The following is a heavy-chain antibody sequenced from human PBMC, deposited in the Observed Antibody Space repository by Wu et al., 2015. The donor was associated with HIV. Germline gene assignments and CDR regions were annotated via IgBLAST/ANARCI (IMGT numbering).Heavy chain of an antibody. J-gene: IGHJ4*02. V-gene: IGHV1-18*01. CDR2: ISAFNGNT. Sequence: QVQLVQSGAEVKKPGASVKVSCKASGYTFSSYGISWVRQAPGQGLEWMGWISAFNGNTDFAQRVQDRVTMTTDTSTSTAYMELRNLGSDDTAVYYCASRIVEAGRPFDNWAREHWSPSPQ. CDR1: GYTFSSYG. CDR3: ASRIVEAGRPFDN. D-gene: IGHD6-13*01.